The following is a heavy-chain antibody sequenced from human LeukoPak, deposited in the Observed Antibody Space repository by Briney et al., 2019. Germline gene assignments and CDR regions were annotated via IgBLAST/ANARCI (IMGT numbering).Heavy chain of an antibody. D-gene: IGHD5-18*01. CDR3: ARDSDTAMGSFDY. CDR1: GYTFTGYY. Sequence: ASVKVSCKASGYTFTGYYMHWARQAPGQGLEWMGWINPNSGGTNYAQKFQGRVTMARDTSISTAYMELSRLRSDDTAVYYCARDSDTAMGSFDYWGQGTLVTVSS. V-gene: IGHV1-2*02. J-gene: IGHJ4*02. CDR2: INPNSGGT.